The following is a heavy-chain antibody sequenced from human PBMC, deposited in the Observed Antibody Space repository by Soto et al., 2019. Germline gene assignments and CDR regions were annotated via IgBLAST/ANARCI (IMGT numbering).Heavy chain of an antibody. J-gene: IGHJ4*02. CDR2: IYSGGYT. D-gene: IGHD3-10*01. Sequence: EVQLVESGGGLIQPGGSLRLSCAVSGFTVSNNYMSWVRQAPGKGLEGVSVIYSGGYTAYGDSVKGRFTISRDNSKNTLFLQRKSRAAPVPAVFYCGTTPGGGGYWGQGTLVTVSS. V-gene: IGHV3-53*01. CDR1: GFTVSNNY. CDR3: GTTPGGGGY.